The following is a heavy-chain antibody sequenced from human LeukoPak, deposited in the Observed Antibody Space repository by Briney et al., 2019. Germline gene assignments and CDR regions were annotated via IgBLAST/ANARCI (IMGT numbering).Heavy chain of an antibody. CDR3: VRGPYGSSISNWFDP. V-gene: IGHV4-59*01. J-gene: IGHJ5*02. Sequence: SETLSLTCSVSGDSITGYSWSWIRQTPGKGLEWIGYIYYNGDTHYNPSLNSRLSMSVDTPKKQFSLNLRSVIAADTAVYYCVRGPYGSSISNWFDPWGQGLLVTVSS. CDR2: IYYNGDT. CDR1: GDSITGYS. D-gene: IGHD3-10*01.